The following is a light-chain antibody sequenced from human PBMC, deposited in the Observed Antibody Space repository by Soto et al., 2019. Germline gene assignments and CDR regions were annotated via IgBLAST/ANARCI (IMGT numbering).Light chain of an antibody. J-gene: IGLJ1*01. CDR1: SSDVGGYNY. CDR3: SSYTSSSTLEV. V-gene: IGLV2-14*01. Sequence: QSALTQPASVSGSLGQSITISCTGTSSDVGGYNYVSWYQQHPGKAPKLMIYEVSNRPSGVSNRFSGSKSGNTASLTISGLQAEDEADYCCSSYTSSSTLEVFGTGTKLTVL. CDR2: EVS.